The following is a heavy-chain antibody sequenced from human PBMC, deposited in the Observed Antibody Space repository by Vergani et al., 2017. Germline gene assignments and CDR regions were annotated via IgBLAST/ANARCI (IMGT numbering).Heavy chain of an antibody. CDR1: GGSFTSYY. V-gene: IGHV4-34*01. Sequence: QVQLQQWGGGLLKPSETLSLTCVVNGGSFTSYYWTWIRQSPGEGLEWVGDIDHTGRPDYNPSLKSRLTMSVDKSRNQFSLTLNSVTATDTAIYFCARVNTETNVHLYYYYYMDVWGQGTAVTVS. CDR2: IDHTGRP. D-gene: IGHD4-11*01. CDR3: ARVNTETNVHLYYYYYMDV. J-gene: IGHJ6*03.